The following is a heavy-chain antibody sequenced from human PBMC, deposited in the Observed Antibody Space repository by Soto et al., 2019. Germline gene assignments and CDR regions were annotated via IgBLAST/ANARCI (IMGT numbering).Heavy chain of an antibody. CDR1: GYTFTSYY. D-gene: IGHD3-3*01. J-gene: IGHJ6*02. CDR3: ARDRITIFGVAIPHYYYYGMDV. Sequence: GASVKVSCKASGYTFTSYYMHWVRQAPGQGLEWMGIINPSGGSTSYAQKFQGRVTMTRDTSTSTVYMELSSLRSEDTAVYYCARDRITIFGVAIPHYYYYGMDVWGQGTTVTVPS. CDR2: INPSGGST. V-gene: IGHV1-46*01.